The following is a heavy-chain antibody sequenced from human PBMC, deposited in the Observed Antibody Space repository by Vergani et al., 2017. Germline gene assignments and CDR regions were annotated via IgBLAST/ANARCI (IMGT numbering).Heavy chain of an antibody. Sequence: EVQLLESGGGLVQPGGSLRLSCAASGFTFSSYAMSWVRQAPGKGLEWVSAISGSGGSTYYADSVKGRFTISRDNSKNTRYLQMNSLRAEDTAVYYCASLWFRELMARAFDYWGQGTLVTVSS. CDR2: ISGSGGST. CDR1: GFTFSSYA. CDR3: ASLWFRELMARAFDY. V-gene: IGHV3-23*01. J-gene: IGHJ4*02. D-gene: IGHD3-10*01.